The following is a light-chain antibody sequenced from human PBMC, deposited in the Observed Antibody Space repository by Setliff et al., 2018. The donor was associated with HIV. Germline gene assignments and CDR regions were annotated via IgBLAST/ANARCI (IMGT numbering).Light chain of an antibody. CDR1: SSDVGDNNS. Sequence: QSVLTQPASVSGSPGQSITISCTGTSSDVGDNNSVSWYQQHPGKAPKLMIYDVTKRPSGVPDRFSGSKSGNTASLTISGLQAEDEADYYCCSYAGSYTYIFGSGTKVTVL. V-gene: IGLV2-11*01. CDR2: DVT. J-gene: IGLJ1*01. CDR3: CSYAGSYTYI.